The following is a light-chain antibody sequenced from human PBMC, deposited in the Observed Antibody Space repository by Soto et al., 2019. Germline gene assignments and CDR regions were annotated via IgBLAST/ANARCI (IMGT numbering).Light chain of an antibody. V-gene: IGLV2-14*01. Sequence: QSALTQPASVSGSPGQSITISCTGTSIDVGTYNYVSWYQHHPGKVPKLMIHEVSNRPSGVSNRFSGSKSGNTASLTIAGLPSEDEADYYCSSYTSSSTHNYVVGTGTKLTVL. CDR2: EVS. CDR1: SIDVGTYNY. CDR3: SSYTSSSTHNYV. J-gene: IGLJ1*01.